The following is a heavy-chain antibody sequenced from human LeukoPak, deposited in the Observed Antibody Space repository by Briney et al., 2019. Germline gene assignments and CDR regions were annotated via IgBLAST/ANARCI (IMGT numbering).Heavy chain of an antibody. D-gene: IGHD6-13*01. CDR3: ARGEAAAGSSNN. CDR2: INPNSGGT. V-gene: IGHV1-2*02. Sequence: VKVSCKASGYTFTGYYMHWVRQAPGQGLEWMGWINPNSGGTNYAQKFQGRVTMTKDTSISTAYMELSRLRSDDTAVYYCARGEAAAGSSNNWGQGTLVTVSS. J-gene: IGHJ4*02. CDR1: GYTFTGYY.